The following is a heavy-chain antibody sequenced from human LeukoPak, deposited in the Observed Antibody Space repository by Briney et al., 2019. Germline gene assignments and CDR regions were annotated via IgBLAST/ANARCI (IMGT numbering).Heavy chain of an antibody. J-gene: IGHJ6*03. V-gene: IGHV4-34*01. CDR1: GGSFSAYY. Sequence: SETLSLTCAVHGGSFSAYYWSWIRQSPEKGLEWIGEINHSGSTNYNPSLKSRVTISVDTSKNQFSLKLNSVTAADTAVYYCARIVYYYDSSGYFAYMDVWGKGTTVTVSS. CDR2: INHSGST. CDR3: ARIVYYYDSSGYFAYMDV. D-gene: IGHD3-22*01.